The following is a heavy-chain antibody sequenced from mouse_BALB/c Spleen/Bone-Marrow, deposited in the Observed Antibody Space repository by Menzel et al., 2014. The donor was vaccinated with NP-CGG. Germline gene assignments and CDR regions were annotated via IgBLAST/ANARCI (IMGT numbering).Heavy chain of an antibody. D-gene: IGHD2-3*01. V-gene: IGHV1-37*01. J-gene: IGHJ2*01. Sequence: EVMLVESGPELVKPGASVKISCKASGYSFTGYFMNWVKQSRGKSLEWIGRINPYNGDTFYNQKFKGKATLTVDKSSSTAHMELLSLTSEDSAVYYCGRGKDGYYSFDYWGQGTTLTVSS. CDR2: INPYNGDT. CDR1: GYSFTGYF. CDR3: GRGKDGYYSFDY.